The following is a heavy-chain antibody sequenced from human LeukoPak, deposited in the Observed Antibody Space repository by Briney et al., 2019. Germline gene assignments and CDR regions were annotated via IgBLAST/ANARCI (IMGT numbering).Heavy chain of an antibody. CDR2: IYYSGST. J-gene: IGHJ3*02. D-gene: IGHD2-2*01. CDR1: GGSISSSSYY. CDR3: ARPRGGYCSSTSCSDAFDI. V-gene: IGHV4-39*01. Sequence: SGTLSLTCTVSGGSISSSSYYWGWIRQPPGKGLEWIGSIYYSGSTYYNPSLKSRVTISVDTSKNQFSLKLSSVTAADTAVYYCARPRGGYCSSTSCSDAFDIWGQGTMVTVSS.